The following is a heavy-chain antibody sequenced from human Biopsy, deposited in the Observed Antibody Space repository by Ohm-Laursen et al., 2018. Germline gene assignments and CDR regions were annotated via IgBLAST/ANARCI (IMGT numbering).Heavy chain of an antibody. Sequence: ASVKVSCKASAYSFGDHRIHWVRQAPGQGLEWMGWIDPKSGGTNYAQKFQGRVTMTRDTSTSTVYLELRRLISDDTAVYYCARDIMNRIAGLVARSDVFDVWGQGTLVTVSS. CDR1: AYSFGDHR. CDR2: IDPKSGGT. D-gene: IGHD3-16*01. V-gene: IGHV1-2*02. J-gene: IGHJ3*01. CDR3: ARDIMNRIAGLVARSDVFDV.